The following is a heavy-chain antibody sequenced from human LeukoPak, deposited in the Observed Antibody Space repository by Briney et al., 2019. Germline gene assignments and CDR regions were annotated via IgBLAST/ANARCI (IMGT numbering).Heavy chain of an antibody. J-gene: IGHJ4*02. V-gene: IGHV3-9*01. CDR1: GFTFDDCA. CDR2: ISWNSGSI. CDR3: AKAPYDSSGYYSTPFDY. Sequence: PGRSLRLSCAASGFTFDDCAMHWVRQAPGKGLEWVSGISWNSGSIGYADSVKGRFTISRDNAKNSLYLQMNSLRAEDTALYYCAKAPYDSSGYYSTPFDYWGQGTLVTVSS. D-gene: IGHD3-22*01.